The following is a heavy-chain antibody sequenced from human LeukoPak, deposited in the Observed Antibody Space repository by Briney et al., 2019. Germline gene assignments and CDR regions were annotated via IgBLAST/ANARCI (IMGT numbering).Heavy chain of an antibody. CDR2: ISGSGGST. J-gene: IGHJ4*02. D-gene: IGHD3-9*01. Sequence: GGSLRLSCAASGFTFSSYEMNWVRQAPGKGLEWVSAISGSGGSTYYADSVKGRFTISRDNSKNTLYLQMNSLRAEGTAVYYCAKRYFDWFFDYWGQGTLVTVSS. V-gene: IGHV3-23*01. CDR1: GFTFSSYE. CDR3: AKRYFDWFFDY.